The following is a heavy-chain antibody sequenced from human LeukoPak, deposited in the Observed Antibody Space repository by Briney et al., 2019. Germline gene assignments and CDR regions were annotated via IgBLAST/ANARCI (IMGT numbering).Heavy chain of an antibody. CDR3: AKGPIEVDTAMV. J-gene: IGHJ4*02. V-gene: IGHV3-30*18. CDR2: ISYDGSNK. CDR1: GFTFSSYG. Sequence: PGGSLRLSCAASGFTFSSYGMHWVRQAPGKGLEWVAVISYDGSNKYYADSVKGRFTISRDNSKNTLYLQMNSLRAEDTAVYYCAKGPIEVDTAMVWGQGTLVTVSS. D-gene: IGHD5-18*01.